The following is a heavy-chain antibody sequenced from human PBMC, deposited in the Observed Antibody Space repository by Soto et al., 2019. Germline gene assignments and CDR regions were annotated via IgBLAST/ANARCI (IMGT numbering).Heavy chain of an antibody. D-gene: IGHD3-9*01. Sequence: QVQLQESGPGLVKPSETLSLTCTVSGGSITTYQWSWIRQPPGKGLEWIGGYSGFTNYNPSLESRATISVDHSKNQFFLTLRSVPAADTAFNYWARDYVDYSFFFDYWGQGALVTVSS. CDR1: GGSITTYQ. CDR3: ARDYVDYSFFFDY. J-gene: IGHJ4*02. CDR2: YSGFT. V-gene: IGHV4-59*01.